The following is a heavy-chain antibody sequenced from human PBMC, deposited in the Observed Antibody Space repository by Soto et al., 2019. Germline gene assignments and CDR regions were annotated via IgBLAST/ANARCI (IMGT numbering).Heavy chain of an antibody. J-gene: IGHJ3*02. CDR3: ARDVYYYGSGITNDAFDI. D-gene: IGHD3-10*01. CDR1: GFTFSSYS. V-gene: IGHV3-21*01. Sequence: GGSLRLSCAASGFTFSSYSMNWVRQAPGKGLEWVSSISSSSSYIYYADPVKGRFTISRDNAKNSLYLQMNSLRAEDTAVYYCARDVYYYGSGITNDAFDIWGQGTMVTVSS. CDR2: ISSSSSYI.